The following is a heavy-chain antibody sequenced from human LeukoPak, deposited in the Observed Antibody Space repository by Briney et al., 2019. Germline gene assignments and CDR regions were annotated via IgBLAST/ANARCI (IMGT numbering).Heavy chain of an antibody. CDR1: GGSFSAYY. CDR2: INHSGST. CDR3: ARHRGYYNRIIDY. J-gene: IGHJ4*02. Sequence: SETLSLTCAVSGGSFSAYYWSWIRQSPVKGLEWIGQINHSGSTNYNPSLKSRVTISVDTSKNQFSLKLSSVTAADTAVYYCARHRGYYNRIIDYWGQGTLVTVSS. V-gene: IGHV4-34*01. D-gene: IGHD3-9*01.